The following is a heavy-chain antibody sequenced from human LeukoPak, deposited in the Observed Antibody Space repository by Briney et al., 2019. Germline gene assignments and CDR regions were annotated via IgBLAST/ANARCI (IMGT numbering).Heavy chain of an antibody. V-gene: IGHV3-23*01. Sequence: GRSLRLSCAASGFTFSSYAMSWVRQAPGKGLEWVSVISGSGGSTYYADSVKGRFTISRDNSKNTLYLQMNSLRAEDTAVYYCAKDDSGSYGEWGRGTLVTVSS. J-gene: IGHJ4*02. D-gene: IGHD1-26*01. CDR1: GFTFSSYA. CDR2: ISGSGGST. CDR3: AKDDSGSYGE.